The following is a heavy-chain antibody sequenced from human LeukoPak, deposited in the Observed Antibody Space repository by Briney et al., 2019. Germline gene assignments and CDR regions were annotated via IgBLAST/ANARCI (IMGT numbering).Heavy chain of an antibody. J-gene: IGHJ4*02. CDR2: ISYDGSNK. V-gene: IGHV3-30*03. D-gene: IGHD5-12*01. Sequence: PGGSLRLSCAASGFTFSSYGMHWVRQALGKGLEWVAVISYDGSNKYYADSVKGRFTISRDNSKNTLYLRMNSLRAEDTAVYYCARAIISGYALGTYIDYWGQGTLVTVSS. CDR3: ARAIISGYALGTYIDY. CDR1: GFTFSSYG.